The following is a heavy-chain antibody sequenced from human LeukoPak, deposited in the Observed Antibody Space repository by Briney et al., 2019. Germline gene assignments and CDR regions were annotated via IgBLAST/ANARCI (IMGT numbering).Heavy chain of an antibody. J-gene: IGHJ4*02. D-gene: IGHD6-13*01. CDR1: GYTFTGYY. V-gene: IGHV1-2*02. CDR2: INTNSGGT. CDR3: ARDDSSSWAELLTDLILCY. Sequence: ASVKVSCKASGYTFTGYYMHWVRQAPGQGLEWMGWINTNSGGTNYAQKSQGRVTMTRDTSISTAYMELSRLRSDDPAVYYCARDDSSSWAELLTDLILCYWGQGTLVTVS.